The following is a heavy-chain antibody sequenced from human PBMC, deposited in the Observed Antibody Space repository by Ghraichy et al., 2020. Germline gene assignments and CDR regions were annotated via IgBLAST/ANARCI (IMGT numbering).Heavy chain of an antibody. Sequence: SETLSLTCAVYGGSFSGYYWSWIRQPPGKGLEWIGEINHSGSTNYNPSLKSRVTISVDTSKNQFSLKLSSVTAADTAVYYCARVGRSSTLYYFDYWGQGTLVTVSS. J-gene: IGHJ4*02. CDR3: ARVGRSSTLYYFDY. CDR1: GGSFSGYY. V-gene: IGHV4-34*01. D-gene: IGHD6-13*01. CDR2: INHSGST.